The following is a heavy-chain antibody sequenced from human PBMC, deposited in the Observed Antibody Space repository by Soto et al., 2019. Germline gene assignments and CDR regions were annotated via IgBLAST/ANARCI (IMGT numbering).Heavy chain of an antibody. CDR1: GDSVSSNSAA. J-gene: IGHJ5*02. Sequence: KQSQTLSLTCDISGDSVSSNSAAWNWIRQSPSRGLEWLGRTYYRSKWYNDYAVSVKGRITINPDTSKNQFSLQLNSVTPEDTAVFYCARGRVGVDGDNWFDPWGQGTLVTVSS. D-gene: IGHD1-26*01. CDR3: ARGRVGVDGDNWFDP. V-gene: IGHV6-1*01. CDR2: TYYRSKWYN.